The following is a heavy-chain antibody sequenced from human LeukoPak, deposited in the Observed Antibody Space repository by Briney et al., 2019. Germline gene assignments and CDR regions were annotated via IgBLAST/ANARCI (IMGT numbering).Heavy chain of an antibody. D-gene: IGHD6-19*01. J-gene: IGHJ4*02. Sequence: ASVTVSCKASGYTFTSYAMHWVRQAPGQRLEWMGWINAGNGNTKYSQKFQGRVTITRDTSASTAYMELSSLRSEDTAVYYCARDPYSSGWRPVDYWGQGTLVTVSS. CDR2: INAGNGNT. V-gene: IGHV1-3*01. CDR1: GYTFTSYA. CDR3: ARDPYSSGWRPVDY.